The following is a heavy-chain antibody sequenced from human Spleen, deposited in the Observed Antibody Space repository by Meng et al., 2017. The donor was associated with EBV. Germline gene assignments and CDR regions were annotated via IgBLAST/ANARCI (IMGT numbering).Heavy chain of an antibody. CDR1: GYTFTTHA. CDR3: ARYFCSTISCHLDY. CDR2: INAANGNT. V-gene: IGHV1-3*01. J-gene: IGHJ4*02. D-gene: IGHD2-2*01. Sequence: VQLVQSWAEGKRPGASVKVSCRTSGYTFTTHAIHWVRQAPGQRLEWMGWINAANGNTKYSQQFQARLTITGYTSASTAYMELSGLSSEDTAVYYCARYFCSTISCHLDYWGQGTLVTVSS.